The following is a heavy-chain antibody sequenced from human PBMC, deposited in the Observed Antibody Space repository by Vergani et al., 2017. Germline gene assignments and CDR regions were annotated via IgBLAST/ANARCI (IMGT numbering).Heavy chain of an antibody. CDR2: INHSGST. D-gene: IGHD3-16*02. Sequence: QVQLQQWGAGLLKPSETLSLTCAVYGGSFSGYYWSWIRQPPGKGLEWIGEINHSGSTNYNPSLKSRVTISVDTSKNQFSLKLSSVTAADTAVYYCARGRSYDYVWGSYRYYFDYWGQGTLVTVSS. J-gene: IGHJ4*02. CDR3: ARGRSYDYVWGSYRYYFDY. CDR1: GGSFSGYY. V-gene: IGHV4-34*01.